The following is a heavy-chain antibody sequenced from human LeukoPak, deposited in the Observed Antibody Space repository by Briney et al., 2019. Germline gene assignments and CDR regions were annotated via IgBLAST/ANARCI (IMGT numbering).Heavy chain of an antibody. J-gene: IGHJ4*02. CDR1: GYIFTGYY. CDR2: INPNSGGT. D-gene: IGHD4-17*01. CDR3: ARDSADYGDYVGFDY. Sequence: ASVKVSCKASGYIFTGYYMHWVRQAPGQGLEWMGWINPNSGGTNSAQKFQGRVTMTRDTSISTAYMELSRLASDDTAVYYCARDSADYGDYVGFDYWGQGTLVTVSS. V-gene: IGHV1-2*02.